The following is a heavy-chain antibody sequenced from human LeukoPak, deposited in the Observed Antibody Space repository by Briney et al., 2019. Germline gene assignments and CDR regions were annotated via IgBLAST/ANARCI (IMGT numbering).Heavy chain of an antibody. V-gene: IGHV3-9*01. Sequence: GGSLRLSCAASGFKFGDYAMHWVRHAPGKCLDWVSGISKDSRTIVYADSVKGRFTISRDNAKNSLYLQMSSLTTEDAAFYYCAAKEGGSASFDYWGQGTLVTVSS. CDR3: AAKEGGSASFDY. D-gene: IGHD3-16*01. CDR2: ISKDSRTI. CDR1: GFKFGDYA. J-gene: IGHJ4*02.